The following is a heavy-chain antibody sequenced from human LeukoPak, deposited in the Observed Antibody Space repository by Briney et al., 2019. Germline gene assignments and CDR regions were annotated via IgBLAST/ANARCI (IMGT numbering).Heavy chain of an antibody. D-gene: IGHD6-19*01. CDR3: ARIGYSSGWLLDY. CDR2: INHSGST. Sequence: PSETLSLTCAVYGGSFSGYYWSWIRQPPGKGLEWIGEINHSGSTNYNPSLKSRVTISVDTSKNQFSLKLSSVTAADTAVYYCARIGYSSGWLLDYWGQGTLVTVSS. V-gene: IGHV4-34*01. J-gene: IGHJ4*02. CDR1: GGSFSGYY.